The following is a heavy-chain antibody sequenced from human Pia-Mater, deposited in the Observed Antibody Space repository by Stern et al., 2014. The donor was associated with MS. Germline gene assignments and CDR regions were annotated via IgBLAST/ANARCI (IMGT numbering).Heavy chain of an antibody. J-gene: IGHJ3*02. Sequence: EVQLEESGGGLVQPGGSLKVSCAASGVTFSASVIHWVRQAPGKGLEWVGRIRNKGKNYATAYAVSVKGRFTISRDDSKNTAYLHMSSLKVEDTAVYYCAPSSAIWGRGTMVTVSS. V-gene: IGHV3-73*01. CDR3: APSSAI. CDR1: GVTFSASV. CDR2: IRNKGKNYAT.